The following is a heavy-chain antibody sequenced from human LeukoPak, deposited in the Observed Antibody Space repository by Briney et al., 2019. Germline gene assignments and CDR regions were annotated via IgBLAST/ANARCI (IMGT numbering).Heavy chain of an antibody. Sequence: GGSLRLSCAASGFTFNRNWMSWLRQAPGKGLEWVANIKEDGSVKNYEDSVKGRFTISRDNAANSVSLLLNSLRAEDTAVYYCARDVGKGYFDYWGQGTLATVSS. CDR1: GFTFNRNW. V-gene: IGHV3-7*04. J-gene: IGHJ4*02. CDR2: IKEDGSVK. CDR3: ARDVGKGYFDY.